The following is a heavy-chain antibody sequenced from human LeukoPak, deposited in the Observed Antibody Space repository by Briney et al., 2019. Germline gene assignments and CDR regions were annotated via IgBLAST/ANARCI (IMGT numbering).Heavy chain of an antibody. CDR1: GASISGSSHYF. J-gene: IGHJ4*02. V-gene: IGHV4-39*01. Sequence: SETLSLTCTVSGASISGSSHYFWGWIRQTPGKGLESIGSIYYSGITYYTPSLKSRLTISVDTSRHQFSLKLSSVSAAATAFYXXARYSGRGYRRGTYSNSWGQGTRVTVSS. D-gene: IGHD1-26*01. CDR3: ARYSGRGYRRGTYSNS. CDR2: IYYSGIT.